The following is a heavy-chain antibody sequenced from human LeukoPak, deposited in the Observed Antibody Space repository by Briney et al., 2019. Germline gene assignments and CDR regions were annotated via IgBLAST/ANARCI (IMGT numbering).Heavy chain of an antibody. Sequence: GGSLRLSCAASGFIFSNSWMNWVRQAPGKGLEWVANINQDGSDQCYVDSVKGRFTISRDNAKNSLYLQMNSLRAEDTAVYYCARTTVTAGRTNWFDPWGQGTLVIVSS. J-gene: IGHJ5*02. CDR1: GFIFSNSW. V-gene: IGHV3-7*01. CDR3: ARTTVTAGRTNWFDP. D-gene: IGHD4-17*01. CDR2: INQDGSDQ.